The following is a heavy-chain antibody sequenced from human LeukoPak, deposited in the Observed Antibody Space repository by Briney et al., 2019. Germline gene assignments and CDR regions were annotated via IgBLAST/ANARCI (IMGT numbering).Heavy chain of an antibody. D-gene: IGHD3-16*01. Sequence: GESLRISCKGSGYSSTSYWISWVRRMPGKGLEWMGRIDPSDSYTNYSPSFQGHVTISADKSISTAYLQWSSLKASDTAMYYCASRTWTGDDYWGQGTLVTVSS. V-gene: IGHV5-10-1*01. J-gene: IGHJ4*02. CDR2: IDPSDSYT. CDR3: ASRTWTGDDY. CDR1: GYSSTSYW.